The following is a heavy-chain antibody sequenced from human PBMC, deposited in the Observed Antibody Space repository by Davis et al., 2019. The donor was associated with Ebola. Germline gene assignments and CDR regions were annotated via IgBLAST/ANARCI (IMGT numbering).Heavy chain of an antibody. CDR1: GGTFSSYT. D-gene: IGHD1-26*01. V-gene: IGHV1-8*02. CDR2: MNPNSGST. J-gene: IGHJ5*02. CDR3: ARGPATTTRNWFDP. Sequence: ASVKVSCKASGGTFSSYTINWVRQATGQGLEWMGWMNPNSGSTGYAQKLQGRVTMTRNISISTAYMELTSLRSEDTALYYCARGPATTTRNWFDPWGQGTLVTVSS.